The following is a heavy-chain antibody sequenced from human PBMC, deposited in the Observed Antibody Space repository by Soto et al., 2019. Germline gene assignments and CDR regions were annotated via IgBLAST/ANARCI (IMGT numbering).Heavy chain of an antibody. CDR2: IYYSGST. V-gene: IGHV4-39*01. D-gene: IGHD2-2*01. Sequence: SETLSLTCTVSGGSISSSSYYWGWIRQPPGRGLEWIGSIYYSGSTYYNPSLKSRVTISVDTSKNQFSLKLSSVTAADTAVYYCARLKGDCISTSCYSIDYWGQGTLVTVSS. J-gene: IGHJ4*02. CDR1: GGSISSSSYY. CDR3: ARLKGDCISTSCYSIDY.